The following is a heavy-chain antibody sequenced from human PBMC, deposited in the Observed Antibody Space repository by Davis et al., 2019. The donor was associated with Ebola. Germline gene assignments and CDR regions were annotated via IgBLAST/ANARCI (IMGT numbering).Heavy chain of an antibody. V-gene: IGHV1-18*01. J-gene: IGHJ6*02. Sequence: ASVKVSCKASGYTFTSYGISWVRQAPGQGLEWLGWISAYNGNTNYAQKFQGWVTMTRDTSISTAYMELSRLRSDDTAVYYCAREVYGLAYGMDVWGQGTTVTVSS. CDR3: AREVYGLAYGMDV. CDR2: ISAYNGNT. D-gene: IGHD2-15*01. CDR1: GYTFTSYG.